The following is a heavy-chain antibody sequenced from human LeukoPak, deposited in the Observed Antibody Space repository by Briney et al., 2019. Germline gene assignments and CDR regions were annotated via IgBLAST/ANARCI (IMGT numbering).Heavy chain of an antibody. Sequence: GGSLRLSCAASGFTFDDYGMSWVRQAPGKGLEWVSGINWNGGSTGYADSVKGRFTISRDNAKSSLYLQMNSLRAEDTALYHCARNPARYYYYYYMDVWGKGTTVTISS. CDR1: GFTFDDYG. CDR3: ARNPARYYYYYYMDV. V-gene: IGHV3-20*01. CDR2: INWNGGST. J-gene: IGHJ6*03.